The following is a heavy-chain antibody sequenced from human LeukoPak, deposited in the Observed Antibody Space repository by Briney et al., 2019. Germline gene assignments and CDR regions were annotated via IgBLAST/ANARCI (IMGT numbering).Heavy chain of an antibody. CDR1: GYTFTSYD. CDR3: ARRWKMGARGRVYFDY. J-gene: IGHJ4*02. V-gene: IGHV1-8*03. D-gene: IGHD1-26*01. Sequence: ASVKVSCKASGYTFTSYDINWVRQATAQGLEWMGWMNPNSGNTGYAQKFQGRVTITRNTSISTAYMELSSLRSEDTAVYYCARRWKMGARGRVYFDYWGQGTLVTVSS. CDR2: MNPNSGNT.